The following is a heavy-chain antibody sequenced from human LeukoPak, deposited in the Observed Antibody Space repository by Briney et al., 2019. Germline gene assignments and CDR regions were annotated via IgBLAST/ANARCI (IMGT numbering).Heavy chain of an antibody. Sequence: GGSLRLSCAASGFIFSNYGMSWVRQAPGKGLEWVSGIRGNADTTYYADSVKGRFSIFRDNSKNMLYLQMNSLRVEDTAVYYCAKGHADSSGYYYFDSWGQGTLVTVPS. CDR1: GFIFSNYG. D-gene: IGHD3-22*01. V-gene: IGHV3-23*01. J-gene: IGHJ4*02. CDR2: IRGNADTT. CDR3: AKGHADSSGYYYFDS.